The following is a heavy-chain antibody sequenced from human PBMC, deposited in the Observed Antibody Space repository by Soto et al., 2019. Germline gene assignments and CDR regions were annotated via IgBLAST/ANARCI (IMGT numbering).Heavy chain of an antibody. D-gene: IGHD4-17*01. CDR1: GYTFTGYY. CDR3: ARGIVTDYGDSSDAFDI. J-gene: IGHJ3*02. V-gene: IGHV1-2*04. Sequence: ASVKVSCKASGYTFTGYYMHWVRQAPGQGLEWMGWINPNSGGTNYAQKFQGWVTMTRDTSISTAYMELSRLRSDDTAVYYCARGIVTDYGDSSDAFDIWGQGTMVTVPS. CDR2: INPNSGGT.